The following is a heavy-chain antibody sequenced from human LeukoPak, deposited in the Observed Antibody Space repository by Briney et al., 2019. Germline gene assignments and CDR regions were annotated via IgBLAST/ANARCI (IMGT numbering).Heavy chain of an antibody. D-gene: IGHD3-22*01. CDR1: GGTFSSYA. J-gene: IGHJ4*02. CDR3: ARLVYYYDSSGFY. V-gene: IGHV1-69*13. Sequence: SVKVSCKASGGTFSSYAISWVRQAPGQGLEWMGGIIPIFGTANYAQKFQGRVTITADESTSTAYMELRSLRSDDTAVYYCARLVYYYDSSGFYWGQGTLVTVSS. CDR2: IIPIFGTA.